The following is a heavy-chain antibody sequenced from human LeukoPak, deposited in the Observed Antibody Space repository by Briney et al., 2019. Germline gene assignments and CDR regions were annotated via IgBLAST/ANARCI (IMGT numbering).Heavy chain of an antibody. V-gene: IGHV1-18*01. CDR2: ISAYNGNT. CDR1: GYTFTSYG. J-gene: IGHJ4*02. Sequence: GASVKVSCKASGYTFTSYGISWVRQAPGQGLEWMGWISAYNGNTNYAQKLQGRATMTTDTSTSTAYMELRSLRSDDTAVYYCARDFGDYYGSGSYYMADYWGQGTLVTVSS. D-gene: IGHD3-10*01. CDR3: ARDFGDYYGSGSYYMADY.